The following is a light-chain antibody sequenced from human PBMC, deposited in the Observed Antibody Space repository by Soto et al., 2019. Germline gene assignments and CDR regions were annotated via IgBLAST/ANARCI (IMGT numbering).Light chain of an antibody. CDR1: QSISSY. CDR2: AAS. J-gene: IGKJ4*01. CDR3: QQYDNLPLT. Sequence: DIQMTQSPSSLSASVGDRVTITCRASQSISSYLNWYQQKPGKAPKLLIYAASSLQSGVPSRFSGSGSGTDFTLTISSLQPEDFATYYCQQYDNLPLTFGGGTRWIS. V-gene: IGKV1-39*01.